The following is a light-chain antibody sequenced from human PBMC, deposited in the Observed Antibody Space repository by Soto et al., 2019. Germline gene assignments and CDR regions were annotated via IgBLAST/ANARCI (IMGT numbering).Light chain of an antibody. CDR1: TRDIAGYNY. CDR2: QVT. J-gene: IGLJ1*01. Sequence: QSVLTQPASVSGSLGQTITISCTGTTRDIAGYNYISWYQQLPGKAPKLMIYQVTIRPSGISNRFSGSKSGNTASLTISGLQAEDEADYYCTSFSSSITVWVFGTGTKVTVL. CDR3: TSFSSSITVWV. V-gene: IGLV2-14*01.